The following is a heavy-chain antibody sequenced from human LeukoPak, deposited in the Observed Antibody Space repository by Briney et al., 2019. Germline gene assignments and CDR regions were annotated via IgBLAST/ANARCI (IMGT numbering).Heavy chain of an antibody. CDR2: IKQDGSEK. V-gene: IGHV3-7*03. J-gene: IGHJ3*02. CDR1: GFTFSSYW. D-gene: IGHD6-13*01. CDR3: ARDPGRWSDAFDI. Sequence: GGSLRLSCAASGFTFSSYWMSWVRQAPGKGLEWVANIKQDGSEKYYVDSVKGRFTISRDNAKNSLYLQMNSLRAEDTAVYYCARDPGRWSDAFDIRGQGTMVTVSS.